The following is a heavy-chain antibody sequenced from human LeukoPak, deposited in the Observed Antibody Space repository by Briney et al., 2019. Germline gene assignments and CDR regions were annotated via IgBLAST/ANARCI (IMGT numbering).Heavy chain of an antibody. CDR1: GGSISSYY. CDR3: ATANYGDYVGGAPHGGYYYYMDV. CDR2: IYYSGST. Sequence: PSETLSLTCTVSGGSISSYYWSWIRQPPGKGLEGIGYIYYSGSTNYNPSLKSRVTISVDTSKNQFSLKLSSVTAADTAVYYCATANYGDYVGGAPHGGYYYYMDVWGKGTTVTISS. V-gene: IGHV4-59*01. D-gene: IGHD4-17*01. J-gene: IGHJ6*03.